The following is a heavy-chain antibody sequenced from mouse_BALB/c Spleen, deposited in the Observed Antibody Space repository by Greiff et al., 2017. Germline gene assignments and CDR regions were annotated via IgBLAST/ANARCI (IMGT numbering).Heavy chain of an antibody. V-gene: IGHV5-9-4*01. CDR1: GFTFSSYA. J-gene: IGHJ4*01. D-gene: IGHD2-14*01. CDR3: ARVDRIYAMDY. Sequence: DVKLVESGGGLVKPGGSLKLSCAASGFTFSSYAMSWVRQSPEKRLEWVAEISSGGSYTYYPDTVTGRFTISRDNAKNTLYLEMSSLRSEDTAMYYCARVDRIYAMDYWGQGTSVTVSS. CDR2: ISSGGSYT.